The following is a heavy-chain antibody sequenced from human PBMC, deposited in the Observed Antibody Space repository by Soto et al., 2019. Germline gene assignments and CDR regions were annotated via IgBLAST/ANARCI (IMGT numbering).Heavy chain of an antibody. J-gene: IGHJ2*01. CDR1: GFTFSSYA. V-gene: IGHV3-23*01. CDR3: AKRTYRGYFVL. CDR2: ISGSGGST. Sequence: EVHLLESGGGLVQPGGSLRLSCAASGFTFSSYAMSWVRQAPGKGLEWVSAISGSGGSTYYADSVKGRFTISRDNSKNPLYPQVNSLTAEDTAVYDCAKRTYRGYFVLWGRDTLITVSS.